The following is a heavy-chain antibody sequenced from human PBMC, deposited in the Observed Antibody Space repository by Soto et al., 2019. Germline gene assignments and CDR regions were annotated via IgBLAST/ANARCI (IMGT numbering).Heavy chain of an antibody. V-gene: IGHV4-59*01. CDR1: GGSMRNYY. CDR2: VYHSGST. J-gene: IGHJ4*02. D-gene: IGHD2-15*01. CDR3: TSSYSSSSSPDY. Sequence: SETLSLTCSVSGGSMRNYYWNWIRQPPGRGLEWIGYVYHSGSTNYNPSLKSRVSMSVDVSRNHFSLTLHSVTAADTAVYFCTSSYSSSSSPDYWGQGTLVTVSS.